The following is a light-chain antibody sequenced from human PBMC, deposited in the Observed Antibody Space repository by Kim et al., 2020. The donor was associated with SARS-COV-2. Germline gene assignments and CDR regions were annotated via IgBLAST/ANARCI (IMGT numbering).Light chain of an antibody. J-gene: IGKJ2*01. CDR1: QNIQNW. CDR3: QQYDGY. CDR2: GAA. V-gene: IGKV1-5*01. Sequence: STPAEAVGDRVTITGRARQNIQNWLAWYRRKPGKAPKVLIYGAATLEGGVPSRFSGSGFGTEFTLTISSLQPDDFATYYCQQYDGYFGQGTKLEI.